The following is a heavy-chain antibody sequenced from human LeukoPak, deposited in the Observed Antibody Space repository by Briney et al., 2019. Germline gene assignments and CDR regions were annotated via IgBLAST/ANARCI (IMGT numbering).Heavy chain of an antibody. V-gene: IGHV3-23*01. Sequence: GGSLRLSCAASGFTFSSYAMSWVRQAPGKGLEWVSAISGSGGSTYYADSVKGRFTISRDNSKNTLFLQMNSLRAEDTAVYYCAKDAGPHYYDSSGYNQFDYWGQGTLVTVSS. CDR3: AKDAGPHYYDSSGYNQFDY. D-gene: IGHD3-22*01. CDR1: GFTFSSYA. CDR2: ISGSGGST. J-gene: IGHJ4*02.